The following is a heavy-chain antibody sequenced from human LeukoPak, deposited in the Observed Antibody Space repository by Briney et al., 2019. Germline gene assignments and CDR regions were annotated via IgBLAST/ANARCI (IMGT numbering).Heavy chain of an antibody. CDR2: IHYTGST. V-gene: IGHV4-59*01. CDR3: ARTGGDCSSGLCYYAMDV. CDR1: GGSISGSH. Sequence: ASKTLSLTCLVSGGSISGSHWSWIRQPPGKGLEWIGYIHYTGSTDYNPSLRSRVTLSIDMSKNQFSLRLSSVTAADTAVYYCARTGGDCSSGLCYYAMDVWGQGTTVTVS. J-gene: IGHJ6*02. D-gene: IGHD2-21*02.